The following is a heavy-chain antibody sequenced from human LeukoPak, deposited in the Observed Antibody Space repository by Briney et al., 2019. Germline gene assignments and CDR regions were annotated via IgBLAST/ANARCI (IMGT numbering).Heavy chain of an antibody. CDR2: IYTSGST. CDR3: ARLHYDILTGFRNYYYMDV. D-gene: IGHD3-9*01. CDR1: GGSISSYY. J-gene: IGHJ6*03. Sequence: SPSGTLSLTCTVSGGSISSYYWSWIRQPPGKGLEWIGYIYTSGSTNCNPSLKSRVTISVDTSKNQFSLKLSSVTAADTAVYYCARLHYDILTGFRNYYYMDVWGKGTTVTVSS. V-gene: IGHV4-4*09.